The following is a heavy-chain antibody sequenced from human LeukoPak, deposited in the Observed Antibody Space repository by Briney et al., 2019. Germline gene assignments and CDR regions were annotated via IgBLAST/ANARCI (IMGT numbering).Heavy chain of an antibody. J-gene: IGHJ4*02. Sequence: GRSLRLSCVASGITFSGYGMHWVRQAPGKGLEWVAGMSSDGSINLYTDSVKGRFTISRDNSKNTLYLQMNSLRAEDTAVYSCARDDDTSGHFSYFGFWGQGTLVTVSS. CDR3: ARDDDTSGHFSYFGF. CDR2: MSSDGSIN. D-gene: IGHD3-22*01. CDR1: GITFSGYG. V-gene: IGHV3-30*03.